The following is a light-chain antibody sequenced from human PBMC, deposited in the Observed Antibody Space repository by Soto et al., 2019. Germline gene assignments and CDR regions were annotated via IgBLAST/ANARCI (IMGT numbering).Light chain of an antibody. Sequence: DIEMTQSPSSLSASVGDRVTITCQASQDISNYLNWYQQKPGKAPKLLIYDASNLETGVPSRFSGSGSGTDFTFTISSLQPEDIATYYCQQYDNLLETFVPGTKVDIK. J-gene: IGKJ3*01. V-gene: IGKV1-33*01. CDR2: DAS. CDR1: QDISNY. CDR3: QQYDNLLET.